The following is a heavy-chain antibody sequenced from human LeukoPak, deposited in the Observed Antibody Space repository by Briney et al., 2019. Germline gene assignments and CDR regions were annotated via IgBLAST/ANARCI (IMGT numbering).Heavy chain of an antibody. Sequence: GGSLRLSCAASGFTFSSYSMNWVRQAPGKGLEWVSYISSSSSTIYYADSVKGRFTISRDNAKNSLCLQMNSLRAEDTAVYYCARGRSSSPYYYYYYMDVWGKGTTVTVSS. V-gene: IGHV3-48*01. CDR1: GFTFSSYS. D-gene: IGHD6-6*01. CDR3: ARGRSSSPYYYYYYMDV. J-gene: IGHJ6*03. CDR2: ISSSSSTI.